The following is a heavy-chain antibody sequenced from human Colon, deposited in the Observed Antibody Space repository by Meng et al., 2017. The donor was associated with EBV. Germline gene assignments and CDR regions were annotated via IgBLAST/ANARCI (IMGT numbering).Heavy chain of an antibody. J-gene: IGHJ4*02. CDR2: IYHSGST. CDR3: ARRRGGSGRDC. CDR1: GGSISSSLYY. Sequence: HLQESGPGLVNPSETLSLPCTVSGGSISSSLYYWGWVRQPPGKGLQWIGTIYHSGSTSYNPSLQSRVTMFVDTSKNQFSLMLTSVTATDTAVYYCARRRGGSGRDCWGQGTLVTVSS. V-gene: IGHV4-39*01. D-gene: IGHD3-10*01.